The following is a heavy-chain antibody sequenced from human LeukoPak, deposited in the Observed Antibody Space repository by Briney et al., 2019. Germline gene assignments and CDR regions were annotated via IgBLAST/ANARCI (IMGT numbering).Heavy chain of an antibody. J-gene: IGHJ5*02. D-gene: IGHD6-13*01. Sequence: ASVKVSCKASGYTFTSYGISWVRQAPGQGLEWMGWISAYNGNTNYAQKLQGRVTMTTDTSTSTAYMELRSLRSDDTAVYYCAIATPEYSSSWYGWAVPASFDPWGQGTLVTVSS. CDR2: ISAYNGNT. CDR1: GYTFTSYG. CDR3: AIATPEYSSSWYGWAVPASFDP. V-gene: IGHV1-18*01.